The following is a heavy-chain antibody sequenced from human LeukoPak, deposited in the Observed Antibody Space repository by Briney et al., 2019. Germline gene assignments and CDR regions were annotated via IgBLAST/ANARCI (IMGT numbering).Heavy chain of an antibody. Sequence: GGSLRLSCAASGFTFSSYAMSWVRQAPGKGLEWVSAISGSGGSTYYADSMKGRFTISRDNSKNTLYLQMNSLRAEDTAVYYCAKDHSLLTYYDSSDRYMDVWGKGTTVTVSS. CDR2: ISGSGGST. V-gene: IGHV3-23*01. D-gene: IGHD3-22*01. CDR3: AKDHSLLTYYDSSDRYMDV. CDR1: GFTFSSYA. J-gene: IGHJ6*03.